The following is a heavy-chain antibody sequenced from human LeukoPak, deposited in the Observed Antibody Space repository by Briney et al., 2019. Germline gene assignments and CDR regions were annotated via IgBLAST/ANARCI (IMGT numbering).Heavy chain of an antibody. D-gene: IGHD6-13*01. CDR3: ARDRYSSSWSNAFDI. V-gene: IGHV1-46*01. CDR2: INPSGGST. CDR1: GYTFTSYY. Sequence: ASVKVSCKASGYTFTSYYMHWVRQAPGQGLEWMGIINPSGGSTSYAQKLQGRVTMTRDMSTSTVYMELSSLRSDDTAVYYCARDRYSSSWSNAFDIWGQGTMVTVSS. J-gene: IGHJ3*02.